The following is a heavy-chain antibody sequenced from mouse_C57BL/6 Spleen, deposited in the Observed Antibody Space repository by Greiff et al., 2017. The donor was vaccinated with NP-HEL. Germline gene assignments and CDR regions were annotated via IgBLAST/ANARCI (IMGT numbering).Heavy chain of an antibody. CDR1: GFTFSNYW. J-gene: IGHJ2*01. Sequence: EVKLMESGGGLVQPGGSMKLSCVASGFTFSNYWMNWVRQSPETGLAWVAQIRLKSDNYATHYAVSVKGRFTISRDDSKSSVYLQMNNLRAEDTGIYYCTVGPNWDVGYWGQGTTLTVSS. D-gene: IGHD4-1*01. V-gene: IGHV6-3*01. CDR3: TVGPNWDVGY. CDR2: IRLKSDNYAT.